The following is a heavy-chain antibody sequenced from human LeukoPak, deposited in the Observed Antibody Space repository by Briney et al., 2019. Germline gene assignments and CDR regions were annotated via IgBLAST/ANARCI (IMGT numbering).Heavy chain of an antibody. CDR2: ITGSSDTI. J-gene: IGHJ4*02. D-gene: IGHD6-6*01. CDR1: GFTFSAYS. V-gene: IGHV3-48*01. Sequence: PGGSLRLSCAASGFTFSAYSMNWVRQAPGKGLEWVSYITGSSDTIYYADSVKGRFTISRDNAKNSLYLQMSSLRAEDTAVYYCARELYSSSSYFDYWGRGTLVTVSS. CDR3: ARELYSSSSYFDY.